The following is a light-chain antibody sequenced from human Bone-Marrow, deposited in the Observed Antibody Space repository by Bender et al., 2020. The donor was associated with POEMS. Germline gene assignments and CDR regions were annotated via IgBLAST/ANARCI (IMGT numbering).Light chain of an antibody. CDR1: KLGEEY. V-gene: IGLV3-1*01. CDR3: QSWGRNTAV. J-gene: IGLJ2*01. CDR2: QDT. Sequence: SYELTQPPSVSVSPGQTATITCSGEKLGEEYACWYQQKPGQSPVLVIYQDTKRPSGIPERFSGSTSGNTASLTISGTQTMDEADYYCQSWGRNTAVFGGGTKLTVL.